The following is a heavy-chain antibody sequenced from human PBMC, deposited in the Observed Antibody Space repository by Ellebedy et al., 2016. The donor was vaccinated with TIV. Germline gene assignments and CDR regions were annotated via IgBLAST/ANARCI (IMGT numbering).Heavy chain of an antibody. D-gene: IGHD3-16*01. CDR1: GFTXXSYA. CDR2: IVSNGDST. Sequence: GESLKISCSASGFTXXSYAXXWVRQAPGKGLEYISAIVSNGDSTYYANSVKGRFIISRDNSKNTLYLQMSSLRPEDTAVYYCVKAWGDWGQGTLVTVSS. V-gene: IGHV3-64D*06. J-gene: IGHJ4*02. CDR3: VKAWGD.